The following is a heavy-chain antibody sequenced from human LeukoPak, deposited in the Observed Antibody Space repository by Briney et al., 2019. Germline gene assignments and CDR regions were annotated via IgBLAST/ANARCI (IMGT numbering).Heavy chain of an antibody. D-gene: IGHD3-16*01. CDR3: ARDGGSDGTDAFDI. J-gene: IGHJ3*02. CDR1: GFTFSSYS. CDR2: ISTSGSYI. V-gene: IGHV3-21*01. Sequence: PGESLRLSCAASGFTFSSYSMNWVRQAPGKGLEWVSSISTSGSYIYHADSVKGRFTISRDNGKNSLCLQMNSVRPEDTAVYYCARDGGSDGTDAFDIWGEGTMVTVSS.